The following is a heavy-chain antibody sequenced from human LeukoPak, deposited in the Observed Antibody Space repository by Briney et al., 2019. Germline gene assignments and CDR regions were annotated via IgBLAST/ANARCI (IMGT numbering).Heavy chain of an antibody. CDR3: ALIAVAGTGSFDY. J-gene: IGHJ4*02. V-gene: IGHV3-21*01. Sequence: GGSLSLSCEASGFTFSSYSLNWFGQAPGKGLEWVQSISSSSSYIYYADSVKGRFTISRDNAKNSLYLQMNSLRAEDTAVYYCALIAVAGTGSFDYWGQGTLVTVSS. CDR1: GFTFSSYS. CDR2: ISSSSSYI. D-gene: IGHD6-19*01.